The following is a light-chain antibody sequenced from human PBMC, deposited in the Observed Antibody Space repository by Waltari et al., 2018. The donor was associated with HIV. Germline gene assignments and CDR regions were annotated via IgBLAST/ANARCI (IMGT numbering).Light chain of an antibody. CDR2: WAC. V-gene: IGKV4-1*01. CDR1: QSVLYSSSSKDY. CDR3: QQYYSRPCT. Sequence: DIVMTQSPDSLVVSLGERATINCTSSQSVLYSSSSKDYLAWYQQKPGPSPKLLIYWACTRESGGPDRFSGGGSGTDFALAMSSLRAEDVAVYYCQQYYSRPCTFGPGTKVDIK. J-gene: IGKJ3*01.